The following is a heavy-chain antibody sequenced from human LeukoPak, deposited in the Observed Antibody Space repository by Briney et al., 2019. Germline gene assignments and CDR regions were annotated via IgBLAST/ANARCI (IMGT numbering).Heavy chain of an antibody. CDR2: INPKRGGT. CDR3: ARVPVVTAIHFAY. J-gene: IGHJ4*02. V-gene: IGHV1-2*02. CDR1: GYTFTGYY. D-gene: IGHD2-21*02. Sequence: ASVKVSCKASGYTFTGYYMHWVRQAPGQGLEWVGWINPKRGGTNYAQKSQGRVTMTRDTSMSTSYLELSRLRSDDTAVYYCARVPVVTAIHFAYSGQGTLVTVSS.